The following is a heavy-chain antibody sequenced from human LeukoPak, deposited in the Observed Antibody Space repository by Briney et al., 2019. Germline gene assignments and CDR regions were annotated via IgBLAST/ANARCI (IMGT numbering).Heavy chain of an antibody. D-gene: IGHD2-2*01. CDR2: IKQDGSEK. Sequence: GGSLRLSCTASGFTFSSYWMSWVRQAPGKGLEWVANIKQDGSEKYYVDSVKGRFTISRDNAKNSLYPQMNSLRAEDTAVYYCARDDIVVAPAAIYSYGMDVWGQGTTVTVSS. V-gene: IGHV3-7*01. CDR3: ARDDIVVAPAAIYSYGMDV. J-gene: IGHJ6*02. CDR1: GFTFSSYW.